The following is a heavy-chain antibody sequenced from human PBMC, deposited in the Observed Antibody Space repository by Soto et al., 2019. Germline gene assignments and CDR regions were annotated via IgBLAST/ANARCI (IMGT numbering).Heavy chain of an antibody. V-gene: IGHV1-3*01. CDR3: ARDGEIYYYYYGMDV. Sequence: ASVKVSCKASGYIFVNYAMHWVRQAPGQRLEWMGWINAGNGNTKYSQKFQGRVTITRDTSASTAYMELSSLRSEDTAVYYCARDGEIYYYYYGMDVWGQGTTVTVSS. CDR2: INAGNGNT. D-gene: IGHD7-27*01. J-gene: IGHJ6*02. CDR1: GYIFVNYA.